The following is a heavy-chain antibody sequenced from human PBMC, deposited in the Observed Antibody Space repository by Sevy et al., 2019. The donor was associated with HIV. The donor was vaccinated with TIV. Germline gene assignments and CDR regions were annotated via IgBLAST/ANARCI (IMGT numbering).Heavy chain of an antibody. CDR3: VGDCGKGYAMDV. V-gene: IGHV3-21*05. CDR2: IGGSGHYI. J-gene: IGHJ6*02. D-gene: IGHD2-8*01. CDR1: GFTFSNYA. Sequence: GGSLRLSCAASGFTFSNYAMNWVRQAPGKGLEWVSYIGGSGHYIFYADSVKGRFTISRDKARNSLYLQMNNLRGEDTAFYYCVGDCGKGYAMDVWGQGATVTVSS.